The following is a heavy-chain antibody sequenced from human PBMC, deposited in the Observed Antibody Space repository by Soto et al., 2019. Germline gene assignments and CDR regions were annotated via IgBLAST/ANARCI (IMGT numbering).Heavy chain of an antibody. Sequence: GESLKISCAASGFTFSSYSMNWVRQAPGKGLEWVSYISSSSSTIYYADSVKGRFTISRDNAKNSLYLQMNSLRDEDTAVYYCARAEYTEHDAFDIWGQGTMVTVSS. J-gene: IGHJ3*02. CDR2: ISSSSSTI. D-gene: IGHD2-2*02. V-gene: IGHV3-48*02. CDR1: GFTFSSYS. CDR3: ARAEYTEHDAFDI.